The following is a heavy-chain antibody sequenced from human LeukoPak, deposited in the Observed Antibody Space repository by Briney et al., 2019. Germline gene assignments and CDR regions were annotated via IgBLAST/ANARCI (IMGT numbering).Heavy chain of an antibody. J-gene: IGHJ4*02. CDR2: IRSKAYGGTT. CDR1: GFTFGDYA. V-gene: IGHV3-49*04. CDR3: TRIPLVGKFSGYYFDY. Sequence: GGSLRLSCTASGFTFGDYAMSWVRQAPGKGLEWVGFIRSKAYGGTTEYAASVKGRFTISRDDSKSIAYLQMNSLKTEDTAVYYCTRIPLVGKFSGYYFDYWGQGTLVTVSS. D-gene: IGHD4-23*01.